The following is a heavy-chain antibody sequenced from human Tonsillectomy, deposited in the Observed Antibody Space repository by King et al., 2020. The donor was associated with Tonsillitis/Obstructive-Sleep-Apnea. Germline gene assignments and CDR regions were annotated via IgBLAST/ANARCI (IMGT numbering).Heavy chain of an antibody. V-gene: IGHV3-30*01. CDR1: GFTFSSYS. CDR2: ISFDGNNK. D-gene: IGHD3-16*01. J-gene: IGHJ3*02. Sequence: VQLVESGGGVVQPGGSLRLSCAASGFTFSSYSMHCVRQAPDKGLEWVAMISFDGNNKYYADSVKGRFAVSRDNSKKTLYLQMDSLRAEDTAVYYCARERLIRITFGYQDAFDIWGQGAMVTVS. CDR3: ARERLIRITFGYQDAFDI.